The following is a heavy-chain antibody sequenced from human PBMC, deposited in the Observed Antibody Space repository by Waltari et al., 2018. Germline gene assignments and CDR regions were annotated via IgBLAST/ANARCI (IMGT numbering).Heavy chain of an antibody. CDR2: ISPYNDHK. D-gene: IGHD6-19*01. V-gene: IGHV1-18*01. CDR1: GYNFGVYG. CDR3: ARDYWTTGSGRHLSFMDV. Sequence: QVQLLQSGSDLKKPGASVKVSCRASGYNFGVYGISWVRQAPWKGLEWMGGISPYNDHKRYAQKFHGTRTMTTDTSTRTAYMQLRSLGSDDAAVYYCARDYWTTGSGRHLSFMDVWGKGTTVIISS. J-gene: IGHJ6*03.